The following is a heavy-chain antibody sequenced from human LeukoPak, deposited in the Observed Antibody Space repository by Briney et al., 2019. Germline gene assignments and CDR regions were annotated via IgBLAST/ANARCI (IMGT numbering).Heavy chain of an antibody. D-gene: IGHD2-15*01. CDR2: IYPGDSDT. Sequence: GESLKISCKGSGYSFPSYWIGWVRQMPGKGLEWMGIIYPGDSDTRYSPSFQGQVTISADKSISTAYLQWSSLKASDTAMYYCARQGGVRSPYCSGGSCLDYWGQGTLVTVSS. CDR3: ARQGGVRSPYCSGGSCLDY. V-gene: IGHV5-51*01. CDR1: GYSFPSYW. J-gene: IGHJ4*02.